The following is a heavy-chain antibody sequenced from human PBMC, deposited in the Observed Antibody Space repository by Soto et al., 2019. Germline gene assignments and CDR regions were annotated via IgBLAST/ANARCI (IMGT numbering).Heavy chain of an antibody. Sequence: QVQLVESGGGVVQPGRSLRLSCAASGFTFSSYGMHWVRQAPGKGLEWVAVISYDGSNKYYADSVKGRFTNSRDNSKNTMYLQMNSLRAEDTAVYYCAKDQSIVVVPAALFDYWGQGTLVTVAA. CDR3: AKDQSIVVVPAALFDY. V-gene: IGHV3-30*18. CDR2: ISYDGSNK. J-gene: IGHJ4*02. D-gene: IGHD2-2*01. CDR1: GFTFSSYG.